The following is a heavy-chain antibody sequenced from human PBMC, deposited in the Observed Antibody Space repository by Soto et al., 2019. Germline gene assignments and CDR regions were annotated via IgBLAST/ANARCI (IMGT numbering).Heavy chain of an antibody. CDR2: IKSKTDGGTT. CDR1: GFTFSNAW. CDR3: TTRAPTNWGLFDY. Sequence: LSLTCAASGFTFSNAWMSWVRQAPGKGLEWVGRIKSKTDGGTTDYAAPVKGRFTISRDDSKNTLYLQMNSLKTEDTAVYYCTTRAPTNWGLFDYWGQGTLVTVSS. D-gene: IGHD7-27*01. J-gene: IGHJ4*02. V-gene: IGHV3-15*01.